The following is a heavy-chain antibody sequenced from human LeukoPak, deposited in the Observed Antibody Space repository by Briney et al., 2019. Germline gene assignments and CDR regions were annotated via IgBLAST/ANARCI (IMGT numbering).Heavy chain of an antibody. CDR3: AKGGQTDRFDY. J-gene: IGHJ4*02. V-gene: IGHV3-23*01. CDR2: ITNSGGNA. Sequence: AGGSLRLSCAASGCTFNSYAMSWVRQAPGKGLEWVSGITNSGGNAYYADSVKGRFTISRDNSKSTLYLQMNSLRAEDTAVFYCAKGGQTDRFDYWGQGALVTVSS. CDR1: GCTFNSYA. D-gene: IGHD5-12*01.